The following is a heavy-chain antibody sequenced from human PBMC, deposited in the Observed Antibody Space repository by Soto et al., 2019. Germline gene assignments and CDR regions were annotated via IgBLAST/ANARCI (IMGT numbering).Heavy chain of an antibody. CDR1: GFTFDDNA. Sequence: PGGSLRLSCAVSGFTFDDNAMHWVRQAPGKGLEGVSYISSSGSTIYYADSVKGRFTISRDNAKNSVSLQMNSLRAEDTAVYYCAREYTAWHLAYGLDVWGQGTTVTVSS. CDR2: ISSSGSTI. J-gene: IGHJ6*02. V-gene: IGHV3-48*04. D-gene: IGHD2-2*02. CDR3: AREYTAWHLAYGLDV.